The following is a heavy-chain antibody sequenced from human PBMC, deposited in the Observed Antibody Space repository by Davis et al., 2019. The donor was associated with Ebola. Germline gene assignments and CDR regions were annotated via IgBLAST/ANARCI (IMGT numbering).Heavy chain of an antibody. CDR3: AKDRRGYNSAADY. J-gene: IGHJ4*02. CDR2: ISSSSSTI. CDR1: GFTFSSYS. V-gene: IGHV3-48*02. Sequence: GESLKISCAASGFTFSSYSMNWVRQAPGKGLEWFSYISSSSSTIYYADSVKDRFTISRDNAKNSLYLQMNSLRDEDTAVYYCAKDRRGYNSAADYWGQGTLVTVSS. D-gene: IGHD5-24*01.